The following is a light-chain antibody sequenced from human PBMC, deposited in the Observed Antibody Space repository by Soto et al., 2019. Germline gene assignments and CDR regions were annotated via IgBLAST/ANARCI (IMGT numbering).Light chain of an antibody. CDR1: QSVSSN. J-gene: IGKJ1*01. V-gene: IGKV3-15*01. Sequence: EIVMTQSPATLSVSPGERATLSCRASQSVSSNLAWYQQKPGQAPRLLIHGASTRATGIPARFSGSGSGTEFTLTISSLQSEDFAVYYCEQYDGSPRTFGQGTTVEIK. CDR2: GAS. CDR3: EQYDGSPRT.